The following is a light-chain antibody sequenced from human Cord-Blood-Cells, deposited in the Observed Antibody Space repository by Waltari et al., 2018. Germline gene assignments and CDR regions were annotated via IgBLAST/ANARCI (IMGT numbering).Light chain of an antibody. CDR3: QQYNNGPRT. CDR1: QSVSSN. V-gene: IGKV3-15*01. Sequence: EIVMTQSPATLSVSPGERATLSCGASQSVSSNLAWYQQKPGQAPRLLIYGASTRATGIPARFSGSGSGTEFTLTISSLQSGDCAVYYCQQYNNGPRTFGQGTKVEIK. CDR2: GAS. J-gene: IGKJ1*01.